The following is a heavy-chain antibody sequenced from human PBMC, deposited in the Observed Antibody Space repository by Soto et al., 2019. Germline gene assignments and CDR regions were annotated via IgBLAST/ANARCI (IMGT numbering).Heavy chain of an antibody. V-gene: IGHV4-39*01. CDR1: GGSISSSSYY. D-gene: IGHD3-22*01. J-gene: IGHJ6*02. CDR2: IYYSGST. Sequence: TSETLSLTCTVSGGSISSSSYYWGWIRQPPGKGLEWIGSIYYSGSTYYNPSLKGRVTISVDTSKNQFSLKLSSVTAADTAVYYCARRLYYDSSGFEGGGMDVWGQGTTVTVSS. CDR3: ARRLYYDSSGFEGGGMDV.